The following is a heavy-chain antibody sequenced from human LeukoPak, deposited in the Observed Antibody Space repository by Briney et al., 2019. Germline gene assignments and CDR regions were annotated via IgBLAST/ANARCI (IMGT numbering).Heavy chain of an antibody. CDR3: ARKSIAAAGTGFDY. V-gene: IGHV3-66*01. CDR1: GFTVSSNY. D-gene: IGHD6-13*01. Sequence: PGGSLRLSCAASGFTVSSNYMSWVRQAPGKGLEWVSVIYSGGSTYYADSVKGRFTISRDNSKNTLYLQMNSLRAEDTAVYYCARKSIAAAGTGFDYWGQGTLVTVSS. CDR2: IYSGGST. J-gene: IGHJ4*02.